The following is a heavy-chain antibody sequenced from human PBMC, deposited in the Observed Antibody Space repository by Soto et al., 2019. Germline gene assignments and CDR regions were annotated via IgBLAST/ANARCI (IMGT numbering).Heavy chain of an antibody. D-gene: IGHD6-19*01. CDR2: ISYDGIHS. J-gene: IGHJ5*02. CDR3: AKDCLRQWLVPNWFDP. CDR1: GFTFSSYA. V-gene: IGHV3-30*18. Sequence: GGSLRLSCAASGFTFSSYAMHWVRQAPGKGLEWLAVISYDGIHSYYADSVKGRFTISRDNSKNTLHLQMNSLRAEDTAVYYCAKDCLRQWLVPNWFDPWGQGTLVTVSS.